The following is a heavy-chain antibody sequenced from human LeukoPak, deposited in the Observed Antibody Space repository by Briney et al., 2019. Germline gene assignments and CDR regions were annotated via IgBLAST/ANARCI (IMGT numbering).Heavy chain of an antibody. D-gene: IGHD6-13*01. CDR3: ARETPTYSSSWHVSPLEGRYYYYGMDV. CDR2: ISYDGSSK. Sequence: GGSLRLSCAASGFTFSSYAMHWVRQAPGKGLEWVAVISYDGSSKYYADSVKGRFTISRDNSKNTLYLQMNSLRAEDTAVYYCARETPTYSSSWHVSPLEGRYYYYGMDVWGQGTTVTVSS. J-gene: IGHJ6*02. V-gene: IGHV3-30-3*01. CDR1: GFTFSSYA.